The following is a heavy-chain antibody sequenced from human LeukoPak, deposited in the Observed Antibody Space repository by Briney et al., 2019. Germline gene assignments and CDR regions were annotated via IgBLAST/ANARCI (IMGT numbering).Heavy chain of an antibody. CDR1: GGSISSSSYY. CDR3: ARDPGKYYDFWSGDDHYFDY. J-gene: IGHJ4*02. Sequence: PSETLSLTCTVSGGSISSSSYYWGWVRQAPGKGLEWVSSISSSSSYIYYADSVKGRFTISRDNAKNSLYLQMNSLRAEDTAVYYCARDPGKYYDFWSGDDHYFDYWGQGTLVTVSS. CDR2: ISSSSSYI. V-gene: IGHV3-21*01. D-gene: IGHD3-3*01.